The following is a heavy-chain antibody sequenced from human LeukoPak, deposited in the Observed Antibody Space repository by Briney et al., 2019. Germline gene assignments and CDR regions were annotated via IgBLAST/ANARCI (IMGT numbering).Heavy chain of an antibody. Sequence: PSQTLSLTCTVSGGSISSGSYYWSWIRQPAGKGLEWIGRIYTSGSTNYNPSLKSRVTISVDTSKNQFSLKLGSVTAADTAVYYCARERYNIVLMVYARFDPWGQGTLVTVSS. V-gene: IGHV4-61*02. CDR2: IYTSGST. CDR3: ARERYNIVLMVYARFDP. CDR1: GGSISSGSYY. J-gene: IGHJ5*02. D-gene: IGHD2-8*01.